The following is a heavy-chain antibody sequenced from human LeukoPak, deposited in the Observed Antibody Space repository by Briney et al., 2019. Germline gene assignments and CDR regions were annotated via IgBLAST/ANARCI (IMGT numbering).Heavy chain of an antibody. J-gene: IGHJ4*02. CDR1: GFTFTSHD. D-gene: IGHD6-19*01. V-gene: IGHV1-8*01. Sequence: ASVTVSCKASGFTFTSHDYNWVRQATGQGLEWMGWMNPNSGNTGYAQKFQGRVTMTRNTSISTAYMELSSLRSEDTAVYYCARGSGWLGDSWGQGTLVTVSS. CDR3: ARGSGWLGDS. CDR2: MNPNSGNT.